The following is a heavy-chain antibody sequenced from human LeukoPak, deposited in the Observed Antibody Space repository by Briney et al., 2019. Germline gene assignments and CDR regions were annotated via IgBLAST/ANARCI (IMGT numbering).Heavy chain of an antibody. V-gene: IGHV3-48*03. CDR3: AELGITMIGGV. Sequence: GGSLRLSCVGSGFKFRAFTMHWVRQAPGRGLEWVSGIGGSGTRTYYADSVKGRFTISRDNAKNSLYLQMNSLRAEDTAVYYCAELGITMIGGVWGKGTTVTISS. CDR2: IGGSGTRT. J-gene: IGHJ6*04. D-gene: IGHD3-10*02. CDR1: GFKFRAFT.